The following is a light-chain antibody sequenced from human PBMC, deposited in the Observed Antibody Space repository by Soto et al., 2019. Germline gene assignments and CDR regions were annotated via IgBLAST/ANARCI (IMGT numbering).Light chain of an antibody. Sequence: DIVLTQSPGTLSLSPGERATLSCRASQSVSSSYLAWYQQKPGQAPRLLIYYVSSRATGIPDRFSGSGSGTDFTLTISRLEPEDFAVYYCQHYGSSPRTLGQGTKVEIK. CDR2: YVS. CDR3: QHYGSSPRT. V-gene: IGKV3-20*01. CDR1: QSVSSSY. J-gene: IGKJ1*01.